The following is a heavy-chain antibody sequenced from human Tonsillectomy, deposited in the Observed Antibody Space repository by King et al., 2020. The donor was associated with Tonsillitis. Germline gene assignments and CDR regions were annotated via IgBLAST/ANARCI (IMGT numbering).Heavy chain of an antibody. V-gene: IGHV3-15*01. CDR2: IKSKADGGAT. CDR3: TTGWGVGFDY. CDR1: GFTFNNAW. J-gene: IGHJ4*02. D-gene: IGHD3-16*01. Sequence: VQLVESGGGLVKPGGSLRLSCAASGFTFNNAWMSWVRQAPGKGLEWVGRIKSKADGGATYYAAPVKGRFTISRDDSKNTLYLQMNSLKTDDTAVYYCTTGWGVGFDYWGQGTLVTVSS.